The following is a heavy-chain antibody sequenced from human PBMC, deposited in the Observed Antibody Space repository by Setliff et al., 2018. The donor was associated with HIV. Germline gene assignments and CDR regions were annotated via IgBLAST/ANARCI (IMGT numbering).Heavy chain of an antibody. CDR3: ARPLTTSFNFWGDAFAI. V-gene: IGHV4-59*04. D-gene: IGHD3-3*01. Sequence: SETLSLTCSFSGGSISSHYWSWIRQTPGKGLEWIAYIFHSGRIYYNPTLKSRVTMSVDTSENQFSLKLRSVTAAETAVYYCARPLTTSFNFWGDAFAIWGQGTLVTVSS. J-gene: IGHJ3*02. CDR1: GGSISSHY. CDR2: IFHSGRI.